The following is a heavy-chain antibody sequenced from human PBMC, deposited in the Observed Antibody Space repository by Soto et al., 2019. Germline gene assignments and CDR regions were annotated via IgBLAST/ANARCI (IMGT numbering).Heavy chain of an antibody. J-gene: IGHJ6*02. D-gene: IGHD2-2*01. V-gene: IGHV1-69*01. CDR1: GGTFSSYA. CDR2: IIPISGTA. Sequence: QVQLVQSGAEVKKPGSSVKVSCKASGGTFSSYAISWVRQAPGQGLEWMGGIIPISGTANYAQKFQGRVTMTADESTSTAYMELSRLRSEDTAVYYWARSQGSSTSLEIYYYYYYGIDVWGQGTTVTVSS. CDR3: ARSQGSSTSLEIYYYYYYGIDV.